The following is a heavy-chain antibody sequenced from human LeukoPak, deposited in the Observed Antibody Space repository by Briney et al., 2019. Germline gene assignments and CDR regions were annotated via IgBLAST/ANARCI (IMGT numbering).Heavy chain of an antibody. CDR3: ARVSALGNQIYGDYEMFDP. Sequence: GGSLRLSCAASGFTFDDYGMSWVRQAPGKGLEWVSGINWNGGSTGYADSVKGRFTISRDNAKNSLYLQMNSLRAEDTAVYYCARVSALGNQIYGDYEMFDPWGQGTLVTVSS. CDR1: GFTFDDYG. CDR2: INWNGGST. V-gene: IGHV3-20*04. D-gene: IGHD4-17*01. J-gene: IGHJ5*02.